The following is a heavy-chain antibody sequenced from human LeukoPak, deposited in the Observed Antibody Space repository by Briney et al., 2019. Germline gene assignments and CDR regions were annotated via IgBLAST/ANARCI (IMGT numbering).Heavy chain of an antibody. CDR3: ARDYGGNSGWFDP. CDR2: MNPNSGNT. D-gene: IGHD4-23*01. V-gene: IGHV1-8*03. Sequence: GASVKVSCKASGYTFTGYYMHWVRQAPGQGLEWLGWMNPNSGNTGYAQKFQGRVTITRDTSISTAYMELSSLRSDDTAVYYCARDYGGNSGWFDPWGQGTLVTVSS. CDR1: GYTFTGYY. J-gene: IGHJ5*02.